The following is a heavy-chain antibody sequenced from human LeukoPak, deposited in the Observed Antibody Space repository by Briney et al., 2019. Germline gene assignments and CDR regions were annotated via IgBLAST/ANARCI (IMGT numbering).Heavy chain of an antibody. V-gene: IGHV5-51*01. D-gene: IGHD3-22*01. CDR2: IYPGDSDT. CDR3: ASIGLYYYDSSGYYWDDAFDI. J-gene: IGHJ3*02. Sequence: GESLKISCKGSGYSFTSYWIGWVRQLPGKGLGWMGIIYPGDSDTRYSPSFQGQVTISADKSISTAYLQWSSLKASDTAMYYCASIGLYYYDSSGYYWDDAFDIWGQGTMVTVSS. CDR1: GYSFTSYW.